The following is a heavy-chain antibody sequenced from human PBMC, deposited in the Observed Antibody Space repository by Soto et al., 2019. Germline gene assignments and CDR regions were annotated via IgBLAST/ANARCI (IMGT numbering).Heavy chain of an antibody. V-gene: IGHV1-69*12. J-gene: IGHJ5*02. Sequence: QVQLVQSGAEVKKPGSSVNVSCKTSGGTFGNSAVTWVRQAPGQGLEWLWGIVPMFGTANYAQKFQGRVTITADESTITAYMELSSLNNDDTAVYYCARDGDPQSAFWSGPLGGGRFDPWGQGTLVTVSS. D-gene: IGHD3-3*01. CDR3: ARDGDPQSAFWSGPLGGGRFDP. CDR2: IVPMFGTA. CDR1: GGTFGNSA.